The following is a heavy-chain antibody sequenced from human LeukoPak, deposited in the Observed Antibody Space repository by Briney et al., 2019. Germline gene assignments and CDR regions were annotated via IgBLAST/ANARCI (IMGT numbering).Heavy chain of an antibody. CDR2: ISAYNGNT. J-gene: IGHJ4*02. V-gene: IGHV1-18*04. D-gene: IGHD3-9*01. Sequence: ASVKVSCKASGYTFTSYGISWVRQAPGQGLEWKGWISAYNGNTNYAQKLQGRVTMTTDTSTSTAYMELRSLRSDDTAVYYCARETYYDILTGYPGFDYWGQGTLVTVSS. CDR1: GYTFTSYG. CDR3: ARETYYDILTGYPGFDY.